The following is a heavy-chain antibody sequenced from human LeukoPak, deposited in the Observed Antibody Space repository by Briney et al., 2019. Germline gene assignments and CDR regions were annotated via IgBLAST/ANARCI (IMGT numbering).Heavy chain of an antibody. Sequence: PGESLKISCKGSGYRFTSYWIGWVRPMPGKGLEWMGIIYPGDSDTRYSPSFQGQVTISADKSISTAYLQWSSLKASDTAMYYCARRARPYYDILHLDYWGQGTLVTVSS. CDR3: ARRARPYYDILHLDY. V-gene: IGHV5-51*01. CDR1: GYRFTSYW. D-gene: IGHD3-9*01. CDR2: IYPGDSDT. J-gene: IGHJ4*02.